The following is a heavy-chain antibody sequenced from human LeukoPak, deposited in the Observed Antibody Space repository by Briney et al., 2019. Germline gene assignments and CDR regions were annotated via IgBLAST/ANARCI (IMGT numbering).Heavy chain of an antibody. J-gene: IGHJ4*02. V-gene: IGHV3-30*18. CDR2: ISYDGSNK. D-gene: IGHD6-19*01. Sequence: GGSLRLSCAASGFAFSKYGIHWVRQAPGKGLEWVAVISYDGSNKYYEESVKGRFTISRDDSKNTLYLQMNSLRAEDTAVYYCAKDSKENRPAVTGGGFDCWGRGTLVTVSS. CDR1: GFAFSKYG. CDR3: AKDSKENRPAVTGGGFDC.